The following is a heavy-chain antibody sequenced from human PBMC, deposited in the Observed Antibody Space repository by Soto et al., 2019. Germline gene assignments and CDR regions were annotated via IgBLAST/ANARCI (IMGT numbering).Heavy chain of an antibody. J-gene: IGHJ6*02. Sequence: QVQLVESGGGVVQPGRSLRLSCAASGFTFSSYGMHWVRQAPGKGLEWVAVIWYDGSNKYYADSVKGRFTISRDNSKNTRYLQMNSRRAEDTAVFYCARDRDYDSSGYSRTSYYGMDVWGQGTTVTVSS. V-gene: IGHV3-33*01. CDR1: GFTFSSYG. CDR3: ARDRDYDSSGYSRTSYYGMDV. D-gene: IGHD3-22*01. CDR2: IWYDGSNK.